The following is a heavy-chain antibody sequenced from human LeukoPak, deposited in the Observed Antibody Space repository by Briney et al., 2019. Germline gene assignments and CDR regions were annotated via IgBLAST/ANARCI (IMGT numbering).Heavy chain of an antibody. V-gene: IGHV1-18*01. D-gene: IGHD3-16*01. J-gene: IGHJ4*01. CDR2: ISPYTGDT. CDR1: GYTFTDYT. Sequence: GASVKVSCETSGYTFTDYTLTWVRQAPGQGLEWMGWISPYTGDTKYAESLQDRFTMTTDTSTNTAYLDLRGLTSDDTAIYYCARGGRNYLDYWGQGTLVTVS. CDR3: ARGGRNYLDY.